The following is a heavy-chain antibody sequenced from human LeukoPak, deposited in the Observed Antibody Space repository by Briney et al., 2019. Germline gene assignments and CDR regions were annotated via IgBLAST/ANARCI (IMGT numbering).Heavy chain of an antibody. Sequence: GASVKVSCKASGYTFTGYYMRWVRQAPGQGLEWMGWINPNSGGTNYAQKFQGRVTMTRDTSISTAYMELSRLRSDDTAVYYCARDRAPSIVGATGAFDIWGQGTMVTVSS. D-gene: IGHD1-26*01. CDR2: INPNSGGT. CDR3: ARDRAPSIVGATGAFDI. V-gene: IGHV1-2*02. J-gene: IGHJ3*02. CDR1: GYTFTGYY.